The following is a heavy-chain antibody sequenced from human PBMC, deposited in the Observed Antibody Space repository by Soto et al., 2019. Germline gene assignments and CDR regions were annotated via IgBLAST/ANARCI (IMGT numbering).Heavy chain of an antibody. V-gene: IGHV1-2*02. J-gene: IGHJ5*02. D-gene: IGHD6-6*01. CDR3: AKDLTRQLAYWLDP. Sequence: VASVKVSCKASGFSFTGYYIHWLRQAPGQGLEWMGWINAHSGGTEYAQKFQGRVTLTRDTSIATAYLTLTSRTSDDTALYYCAKDLTRQLAYWLDPWGQGTQVTVSS. CDR1: GFSFTGYY. CDR2: INAHSGGT.